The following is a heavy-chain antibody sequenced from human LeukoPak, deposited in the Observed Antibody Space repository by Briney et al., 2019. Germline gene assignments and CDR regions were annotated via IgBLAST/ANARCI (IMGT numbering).Heavy chain of an antibody. D-gene: IGHD3-22*01. CDR3: ARDYYAHDAFDI. J-gene: IGHJ3*02. CDR1: GGSISSYY. CDR2: IYYSGST. V-gene: IGHV4-59*01. Sequence: SETLSLTCTVSGGSISSYYWSWIRQPPGKRLEWIGYIYYSGSTNYNPSLKSRVTISVDTSKNQFSLKLSSVTAADTAVYYCARDYYAHDAFDIWGQGTMVTVSS.